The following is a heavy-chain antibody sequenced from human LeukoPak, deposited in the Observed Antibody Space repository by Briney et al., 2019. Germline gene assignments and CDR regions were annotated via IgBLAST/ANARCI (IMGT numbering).Heavy chain of an antibody. J-gene: IGHJ4*02. Sequence: GASVKVSCKASGYTFSSYGFSWVRQAPGRGLEWMGWINAYNGNTNYAQNLQGRVTMTTDTSTSTAYMELRSLRSDDTAVYFCAKSQDGGRLFHFDYWGQGTLVTVSS. CDR3: AKSQDGGRLFHFDY. V-gene: IGHV1-18*01. CDR1: GYTFSSYG. CDR2: INAYNGNT. D-gene: IGHD1-26*01.